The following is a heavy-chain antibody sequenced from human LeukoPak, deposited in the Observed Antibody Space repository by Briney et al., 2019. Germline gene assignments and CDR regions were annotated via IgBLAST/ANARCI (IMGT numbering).Heavy chain of an antibody. V-gene: IGHV3-74*01. J-gene: IGHJ4*02. CDR2: MNSDGTVT. Sequence: PGGSLRLSCAASGFTLSGYWMHWVRQAPGEGLVWVSRMNSDGTVTTYADSVSGRFTISRDNARNTLYLQMSSLRAEDTAVYYCARYVVASACFDSWGQGTPVTVSS. CDR1: GFTLSGYW. D-gene: IGHD2-21*01. CDR3: ARYVVASACFDS.